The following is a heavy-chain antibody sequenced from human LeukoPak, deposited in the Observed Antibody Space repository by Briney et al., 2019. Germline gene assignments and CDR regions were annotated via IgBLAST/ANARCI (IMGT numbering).Heavy chain of an antibody. CDR3: ARARDYGSGRANAFDI. CDR1: GFNFNIYA. J-gene: IGHJ3*02. Sequence: PSGGSLRLSCATSGFNFNIYAMSWVRQAPGKGLEWVSTIGDPSRTYHADSVKGRFTISRDNAENSLYLQMNSLRAEDTAVYYCARARDYGSGRANAFDIWGQGTMVTVSS. CDR2: IGDPSRT. D-gene: IGHD3-10*01. V-gene: IGHV3-23*01.